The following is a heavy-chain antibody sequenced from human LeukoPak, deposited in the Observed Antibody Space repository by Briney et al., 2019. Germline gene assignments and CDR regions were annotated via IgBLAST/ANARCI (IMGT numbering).Heavy chain of an antibody. CDR1: GGTFSSYV. CDR2: IIPIFGTT. J-gene: IGHJ4*02. CDR3: ARGVNYYDSSGRGVEFDY. Sequence: AASVKVSCKASGGTFSSYVFSWVRQAPGQGLERMGGIIPIFGTTNYAHNFQGRVTITADESTSTAYMELSSLRSEDTAVYYCARGVNYYDSSGRGVEFDYWGQGTLVTVSS. V-gene: IGHV1-69*13. D-gene: IGHD3-22*01.